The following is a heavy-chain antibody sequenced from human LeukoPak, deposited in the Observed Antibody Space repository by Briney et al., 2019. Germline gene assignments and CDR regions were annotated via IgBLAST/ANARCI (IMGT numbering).Heavy chain of an antibody. V-gene: IGHV4-59*11. Sequence: SETLSLTCTVSGGSISSHYWSWIRQPPGKGLEWIGYIYYSGSTNYNPSLKSRVTISVDTSKNQFSPKLSSVTAADTAVYYCAREGTATFLFDYWGQGTLVTVSS. CDR1: GGSISSHY. D-gene: IGHD1-1*01. J-gene: IGHJ4*02. CDR2: IYYSGST. CDR3: AREGTATFLFDY.